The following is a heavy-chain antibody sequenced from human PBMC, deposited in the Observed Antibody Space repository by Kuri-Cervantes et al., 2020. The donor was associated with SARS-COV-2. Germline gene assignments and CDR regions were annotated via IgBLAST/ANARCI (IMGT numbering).Heavy chain of an antibody. CDR2: IDYSGCT. Sequence: SETLSLTCTVSGGSISSYYWSWIRQPPGKRLEWMGYIDYSGCTNYNPSIKSRVTISVDTSKNQFSLKLSSVTAAATAVYYCSTSYGGSGSYYYGMDVWGQGTTVTVSS. CDR3: STSYGGSGSYYYGMDV. J-gene: IGHJ6*02. CDR1: GGSISSYY. D-gene: IGHD3-10*01. V-gene: IGHV4-59*01.